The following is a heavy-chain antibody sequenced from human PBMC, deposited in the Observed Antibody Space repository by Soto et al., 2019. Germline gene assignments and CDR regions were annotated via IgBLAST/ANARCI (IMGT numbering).Heavy chain of an antibody. Sequence: QVQLLQSGTEVKRPGSSVKVSCKTSGVSFNSYGFAWVRQAPGRGLEWVGKINPASQLTNYEQSLQGRVTITAYTSTRLAYMELSGLTSAYTAVYFCARMRLARLDHWGQGTLVTVSS. J-gene: IGHJ4*02. V-gene: IGHV1-69*09. CDR3: ARMRLARLDH. CDR1: GVSFNSYG. D-gene: IGHD2-21*01. CDR2: INPASQLT.